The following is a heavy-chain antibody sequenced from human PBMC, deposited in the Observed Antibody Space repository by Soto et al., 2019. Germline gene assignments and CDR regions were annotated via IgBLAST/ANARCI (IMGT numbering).Heavy chain of an antibody. CDR2: ISAYNGNT. Sequence: ASVKVSCKASGYTFTSYGISWVRQAPGQGLEWMGWISAYNGNTNYAQKLQGRVTMTTDTSTSTAYMELRSLRSDDTAVYYCARVLINWNSLDAFDIWGQGTMVTVSS. V-gene: IGHV1-18*01. D-gene: IGHD1-7*01. CDR3: ARVLINWNSLDAFDI. CDR1: GYTFTSYG. J-gene: IGHJ3*02.